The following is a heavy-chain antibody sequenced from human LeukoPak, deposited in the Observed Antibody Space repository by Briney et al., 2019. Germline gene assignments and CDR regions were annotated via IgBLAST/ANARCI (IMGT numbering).Heavy chain of an antibody. CDR3: AKDPEDYYGSGSSHVFDY. V-gene: IGHV3-30*02. D-gene: IGHD3-10*01. Sequence: GGSLRLSCAASGFTFSSCGMHWVRQAPGKGLEWVAFIRYDGSNKYYADSVKGRFTISRDNSKNTLYPQMNSLRAEDTAVYYCAKDPEDYYGSGSSHVFDYWGQGTLVTVSS. CDR2: IRYDGSNK. J-gene: IGHJ4*02. CDR1: GFTFSSCG.